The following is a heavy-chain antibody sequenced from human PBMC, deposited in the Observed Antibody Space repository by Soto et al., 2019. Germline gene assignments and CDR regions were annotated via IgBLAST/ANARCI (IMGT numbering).Heavy chain of an antibody. CDR2: ISSSSSYT. CDR1: GFTFSDYD. Sequence: PGGSLRLSSAASGFTFSDYDMSWIRQAPGKGLEWVSYISSSSSYTNYADSVKGRFTISRDNAKNSLYLQMNSLRAEDTAVYYCARGAWYYDSSGYYARFDYWGQGTLVTVSS. CDR3: ARGAWYYDSSGYYARFDY. D-gene: IGHD3-22*01. V-gene: IGHV3-11*05. J-gene: IGHJ4*02.